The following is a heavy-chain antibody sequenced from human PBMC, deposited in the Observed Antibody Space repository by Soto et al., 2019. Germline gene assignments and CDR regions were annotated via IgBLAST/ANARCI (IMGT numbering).Heavy chain of an antibody. CDR3: ARDSRSGYYLEY. D-gene: IGHD3-22*01. CDR2: IYYGGGT. CDR1: GDSMSSGDYS. V-gene: IGHV4-30-2*01. Sequence: QLQLQESGSGLVKPSQTLSLTCAVSGDSMSSGDYSWNWIRQPPGKGLEWIGNIYYGGGTDYNPSLKTRVTITMDRSNNQFSLNLRSVTAADTAVYYCARDSRSGYYLEYWGQGTLVTVSS. J-gene: IGHJ4*02.